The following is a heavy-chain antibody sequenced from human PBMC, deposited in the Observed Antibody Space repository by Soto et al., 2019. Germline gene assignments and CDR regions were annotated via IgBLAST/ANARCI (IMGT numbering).Heavy chain of an antibody. J-gene: IGHJ4*02. D-gene: IGHD3-10*01. CDR1: GFTFSSYA. CDR2: ISGSGGST. CDR3: AKDQSFMARGVIIFDY. Sequence: GGSLRLSCAASGFTFSSYAMSWVRQAPGKGLEWVSAISGSGGSTYYADSVKGRFTISRDNSKNTLYLQMNSLRAEDTAVYYCAKDQSFMARGVIIFDYWGQGTLITVSS. V-gene: IGHV3-23*01.